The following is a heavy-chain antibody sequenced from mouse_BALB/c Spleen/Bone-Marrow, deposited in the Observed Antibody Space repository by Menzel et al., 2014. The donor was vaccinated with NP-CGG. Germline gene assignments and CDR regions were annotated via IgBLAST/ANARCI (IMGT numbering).Heavy chain of an antibody. CDR3: ASGGNWTRNYFDY. D-gene: IGHD4-1*01. CDR2: ISSVSSTI. Sequence: EVHLVESGGGLVQPGGSRKLSCAASGFTFSSFGMHWVRQAPEKGLEWVAYISSVSSTIYYGDTVKGRFTISRDNPKNTLFLQMTSLRSEDTAIYYCASGGNWTRNYFDYWGQGTTLTVSS. V-gene: IGHV5-17*02. CDR1: GFTFSSFG. J-gene: IGHJ2*01.